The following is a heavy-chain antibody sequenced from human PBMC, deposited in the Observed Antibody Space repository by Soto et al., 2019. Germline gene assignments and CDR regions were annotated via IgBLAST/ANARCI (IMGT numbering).Heavy chain of an antibody. CDR3: ARDRGSTVTPFDY. Sequence: GASVKVSCKASGGTFSSYAISWVRQAPGQGLEWMGGIIPIFGTANYAQKFQGRVTITADESTSTAYMELSSLRSEDTAVYYCARDRGSTVTPFDYWGQGTQVTVSS. D-gene: IGHD4-17*01. CDR1: GGTFSSYA. J-gene: IGHJ4*02. V-gene: IGHV1-69*13. CDR2: IIPIFGTA.